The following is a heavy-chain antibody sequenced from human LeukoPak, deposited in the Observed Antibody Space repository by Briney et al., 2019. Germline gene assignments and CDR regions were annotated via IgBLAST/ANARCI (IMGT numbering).Heavy chain of an antibody. V-gene: IGHV1-8*03. CDR3: ARGVSSSWYHIETYYYYYMDV. CDR1: GYTFTSYD. CDR2: MNPNSGNT. J-gene: IGHJ6*03. D-gene: IGHD6-13*01. Sequence: GASVKVSCKASGYTFTSYDINWVRQATGQGLEWIGWMNPNSGNTGYAQKFQGRVTITRNTSISTAYMELSSLRSEDTAVYYCARGVSSSWYHIETYYYYYMDVWGKGTTVTVSS.